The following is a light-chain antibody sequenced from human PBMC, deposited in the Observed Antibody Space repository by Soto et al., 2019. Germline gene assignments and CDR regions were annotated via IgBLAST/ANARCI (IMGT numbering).Light chain of an antibody. V-gene: IGKV4-1*01. CDR1: QRVLYSTSNLNY. CDR3: QQYYSTLFT. J-gene: IGKJ3*01. CDR2: WAS. Sequence: DIVMTQSPDSLAVSLGERATINCTSSQRVLYSTSNLNYLAWYQQKSGQPPKLLIYWASTRDAGIPDRFSGSGSGTEFTLTISSLQAEDVAVYYCQQYYSTLFTFGPGTRVDI.